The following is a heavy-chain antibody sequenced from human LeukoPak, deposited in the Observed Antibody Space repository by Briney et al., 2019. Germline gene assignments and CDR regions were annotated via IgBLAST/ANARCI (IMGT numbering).Heavy chain of an antibody. V-gene: IGHV4-39*01. D-gene: IGHD4-17*01. CDR2: IYYSGST. CDR1: GGSISSSSYY. J-gene: IGHJ4*02. Sequence: PSETLSLTCTVSGGSISSSSYYWGWIRQPPGKGLEWIGSIYYSGSTYYNPSLKSRVTIPVDTSKNQFSLKLSSVTAADTAVYYRARQPGYGDYPYYFDYWGQGTLVTVSS. CDR3: ARQPGYGDYPYYFDY.